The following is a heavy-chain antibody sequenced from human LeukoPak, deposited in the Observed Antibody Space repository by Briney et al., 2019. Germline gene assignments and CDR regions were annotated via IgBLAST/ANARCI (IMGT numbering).Heavy chain of an antibody. D-gene: IGHD4-23*01. CDR2: IYYSGST. CDR1: GGSISSSSYY. J-gene: IGHJ4*02. CDR3: AKSVDGGNSPFDY. Sequence: SETLSLTCTVSGGSISSSSYYWGWIRQPPGKGLEWIGSIYYSGSTYYNPSLKSRVTISVDTSKNQFSLNLSSVTAVDTAIYYCAKSVDGGNSPFDYWGQGTLVTVSS. V-gene: IGHV4-39*07.